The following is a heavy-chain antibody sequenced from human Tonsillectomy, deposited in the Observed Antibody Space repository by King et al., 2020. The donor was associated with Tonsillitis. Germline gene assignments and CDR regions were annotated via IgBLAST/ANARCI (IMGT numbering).Heavy chain of an antibody. V-gene: IGHV1-18*01. CDR3: ARDPLGYYDSSGYMDY. J-gene: IGHJ4*02. D-gene: IGHD3-22*01. Sequence: VQLVQSGAEVRKPGDSVKVSCKASAYTFTSYGISWGRQAPGQGLEWMGWISAYNGNTNYAQQLQGRVTMTTDKSTSTAYMGLRSLRSDDTAVYYCARDPLGYYDSSGYMDYWGQGTLVTVSS. CDR1: AYTFTSYG. CDR2: ISAYNGNT.